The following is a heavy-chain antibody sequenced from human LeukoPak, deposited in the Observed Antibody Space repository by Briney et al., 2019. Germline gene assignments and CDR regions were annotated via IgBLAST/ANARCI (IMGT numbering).Heavy chain of an antibody. V-gene: IGHV3-48*02. CDR1: GFTFSSYS. CDR3: ARVAFGGVIGD. Sequence: GGSLRLSCAASGFTFSSYSMNWVRQAPGKGLEWVSYISSSSSTIYYADSVKGRFTISRDNAKNSLYLQMNSLRDGDTAVYYCARVAFGGVIGDWGQGTLVTVSS. D-gene: IGHD3-16*02. J-gene: IGHJ4*02. CDR2: ISSSSSTI.